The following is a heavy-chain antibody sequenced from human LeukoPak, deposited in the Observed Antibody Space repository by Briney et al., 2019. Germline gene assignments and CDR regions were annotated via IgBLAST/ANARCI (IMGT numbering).Heavy chain of an antibody. CDR3: XXXLXXDXXXXSFDY. CDR1: GGSISSGSYY. CDR2: FHTSGST. V-gene: IGHV4-61*02. J-gene: IGHJ4*02. Sequence: PSETLSLTCTVSGGSISSGSYYWSWIRQPAGKGLEWIGRFHTSGSTYYNPSLRSRVTISVDTSQNQFSLKLGSVTSADTAVYYXXXXLXXDXXXXSFDYWGQGILVTVSS.